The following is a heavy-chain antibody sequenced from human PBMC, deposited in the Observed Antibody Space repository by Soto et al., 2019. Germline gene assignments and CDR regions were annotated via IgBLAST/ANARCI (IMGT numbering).Heavy chain of an antibody. V-gene: IGHV4-30-4*01. CDR3: ARESTVTHETNDP. CDR1: GGSISSGDYY. Sequence: QVQLQESGPGLVKPSQTLSLTCTVSGGSISSGDYYWSWIRQPPGKGLEWIGYIYYSGSTYYNPSLKSRVTISVDTSKNHFSLKLSSVTAADTAVYYCARESTVTHETNDPWGQGTLVTVSS. D-gene: IGHD4-17*01. CDR2: IYYSGST. J-gene: IGHJ5*02.